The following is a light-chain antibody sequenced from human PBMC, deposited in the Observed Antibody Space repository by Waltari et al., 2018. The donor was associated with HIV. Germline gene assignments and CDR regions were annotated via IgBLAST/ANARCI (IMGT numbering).Light chain of an antibody. CDR3: CSYTGTSTVV. J-gene: IGLJ2*01. V-gene: IGLV2-23*02. Sequence: QSALTPPATVSGSPGQSMPISCTGTSSDFGSYNLVSWYQQHPGKAPKLMIYEVSKRPSGVSNRFSGSKSGNTASLTISGLQAEDEADYYCCSYTGTSTVVFGGGTKLTVL. CDR1: SSDFGSYNL. CDR2: EVS.